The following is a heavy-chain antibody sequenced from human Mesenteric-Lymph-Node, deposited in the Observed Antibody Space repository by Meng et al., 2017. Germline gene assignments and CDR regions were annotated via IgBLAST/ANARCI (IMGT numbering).Heavy chain of an antibody. Sequence: GQHKPVGAGLLQPSVPLPLHCAVYGGAFSGYYWSWIRQPPGKGLEWIGEINNSGSTNYNPSLKSRVTISVDTSKNQFSLKLSSVTAADTAVYYCARGRGYGDYGSLYWGQGTLVTVSS. D-gene: IGHD4-17*01. CDR1: GGAFSGYY. CDR2: INNSGST. CDR3: ARGRGYGDYGSLY. J-gene: IGHJ4*02. V-gene: IGHV4-34*01.